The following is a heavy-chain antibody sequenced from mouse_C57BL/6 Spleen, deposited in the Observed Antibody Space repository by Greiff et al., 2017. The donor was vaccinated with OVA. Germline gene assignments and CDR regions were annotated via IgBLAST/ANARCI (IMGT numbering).Heavy chain of an antibody. D-gene: IGHD4-1*01. J-gene: IGHJ2*01. CDR1: GYTFTSYW. CDR2: IDPSDSET. V-gene: IGHV1-52*01. Sequence: VQLQQPGAELVRPGSSVKLSCKASGYTFTSYWMHWVKQRPIQGLEWIGNIDPSDSETHYNQKFKDKATLTVDKSSSTAYMQLSSLTSEDSAVYYCARRGEANWDSCVYWGQGTTLTVSS. CDR3: ARRGEANWDSCVY.